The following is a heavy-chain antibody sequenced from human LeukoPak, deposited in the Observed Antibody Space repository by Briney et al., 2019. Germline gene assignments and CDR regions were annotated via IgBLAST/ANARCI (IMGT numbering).Heavy chain of an antibody. D-gene: IGHD3-22*01. CDR2: ISVSGGST. CDR3: AKYRAMIVVALDY. CDR1: GFTFSSYA. V-gene: IGHV3-23*01. Sequence: GGSLRLSCAASGFTFSSYAMSWVRQAPGKGLEWVSGISVSGGSTYYADSVKGRFTISRDNSKNTLYLQMNSLRAEDTAVYYCAKYRAMIVVALDYWGQGTLVTLS. J-gene: IGHJ4*02.